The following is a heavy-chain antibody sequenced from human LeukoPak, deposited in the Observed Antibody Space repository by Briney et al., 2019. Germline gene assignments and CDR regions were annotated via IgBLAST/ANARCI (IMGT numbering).Heavy chain of an antibody. V-gene: IGHV3-23*01. CDR2: ISDSGGNT. J-gene: IGHJ4*02. Sequence: PGGSLGLSCAASGFTFSSYAMSWVRQAPGKGLEWVSSISDSGGNTYYADSGKGRFTISRDNSKNTLYLQMNSLRAEDTAVYYCAKDGVWQSYYFDYWGQGTLVTVSS. CDR3: AKDGVWQSYYFDY. CDR1: GFTFSSYA. D-gene: IGHD6-19*01.